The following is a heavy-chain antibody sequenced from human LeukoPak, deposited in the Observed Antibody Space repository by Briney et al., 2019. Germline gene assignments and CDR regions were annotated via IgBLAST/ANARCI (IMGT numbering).Heavy chain of an antibody. V-gene: IGHV3-21*01. Sequence: GGSLRLSCAASGFTFSSCSMNWVRQAPGKGLEWVSSITTSNSYMYYADSVKGRFTISRDNAKNSLFLQMNSLRAEDTAVYYCARGGWLEDWGQGTLVTVSS. CDR1: GFTFSSCS. CDR2: ITTSNSYM. J-gene: IGHJ4*02. D-gene: IGHD6-19*01. CDR3: ARGGWLED.